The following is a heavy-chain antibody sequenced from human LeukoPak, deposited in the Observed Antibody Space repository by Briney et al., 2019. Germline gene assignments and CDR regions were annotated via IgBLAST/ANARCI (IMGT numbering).Heavy chain of an antibody. D-gene: IGHD5-18*01. CDR3: AKIQIXXLXND. Sequence: GGSLRLSCATSGFTFSNYGMHWVRQAPGRGLEWVAFIRYDGTKKYYADSVVGRFTISRDKSKNTLYVQMNSLRAEATPVYYCAKIQIXXLXNDWGQXTXVXXSS. J-gene: IGHJ4*02. CDR1: GFTFSNYG. V-gene: IGHV3-30*02. CDR2: IRYDGTKK.